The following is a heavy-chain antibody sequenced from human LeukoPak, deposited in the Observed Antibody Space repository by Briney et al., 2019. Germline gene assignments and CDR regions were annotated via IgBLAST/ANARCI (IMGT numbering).Heavy chain of an antibody. D-gene: IGHD3-22*01. Sequence: GGSLRLSCAASGFTFSSYAMSWVRQAPGKGLEWVSAISGSGGSTYYADSVKGRFTISRDNSKNTLYLQMNSLRAEDTAVYYCAQLPLLYGSSGYFDYWGQGTLVTVSS. J-gene: IGHJ4*02. CDR3: AQLPLLYGSSGYFDY. V-gene: IGHV3-23*01. CDR2: ISGSGGST. CDR1: GFTFSSYA.